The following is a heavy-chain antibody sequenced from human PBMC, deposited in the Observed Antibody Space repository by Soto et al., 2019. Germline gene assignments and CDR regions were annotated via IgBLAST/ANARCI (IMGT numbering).Heavy chain of an antibody. Sequence: ETLSLTCTVSGGSISSYYWSWIRQPAGKGLEWIGRIYTSGSTNYNPSLKSRVTMSVDTSKNQFSLKLSSVTAADTAVYYCARGRTRSDDYGDWFDPWGQGTLVTVS. CDR1: GGSISSYY. V-gene: IGHV4-4*07. CDR2: IYTSGST. D-gene: IGHD3-16*01. CDR3: ARGRTRSDDYGDWFDP. J-gene: IGHJ5*02.